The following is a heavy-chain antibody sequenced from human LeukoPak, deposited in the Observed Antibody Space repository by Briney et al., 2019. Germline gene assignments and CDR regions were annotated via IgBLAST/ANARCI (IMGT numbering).Heavy chain of an antibody. CDR3: ARDSGVGGFLDY. V-gene: IGHV1-69*04. J-gene: IGHJ4*02. D-gene: IGHD2-8*01. CDR1: GYTFTSYG. CDR2: IIPILGIA. Sequence: SMKVSCKASGYTFTSYGISWVRQAPGQGLEWMGRIIPILGIANYAQKFQGRVTITADKSTSTAYMELSSLRSEDTAVYYCARDSGVGGFLDYWGQGTLVTVSS.